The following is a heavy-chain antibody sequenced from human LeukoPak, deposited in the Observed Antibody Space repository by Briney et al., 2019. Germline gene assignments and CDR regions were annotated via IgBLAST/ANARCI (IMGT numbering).Heavy chain of an antibody. CDR2: ISESGGRT. D-gene: IGHD3-22*01. CDR3: AKDFLPSSGFSAGAFDI. Sequence: GGSLRLSCAVSGFTFSGYVMTWVRQVPGKGLEWVSSISESGGRTYYADSVKGRFTISRDNAKNSLYLQMNSLRAEDMALYYCAKDFLPSSGFSAGAFDIWGQGTMVTVSS. J-gene: IGHJ3*02. CDR1: GFTFSGYV. V-gene: IGHV3-23*01.